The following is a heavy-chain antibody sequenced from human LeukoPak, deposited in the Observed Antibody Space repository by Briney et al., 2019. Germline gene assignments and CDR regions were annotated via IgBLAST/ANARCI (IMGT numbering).Heavy chain of an antibody. CDR2: IYYSGST. V-gene: IGHV4-39*01. Sequence: SETLSLTCTVSGGSISSSSYYWGWIRQPPGKGLEWIGSIYYSGSTYYNPSLKSRVTISVDTSKNQFSLKLSSVTAADTAVYYCARQKRSSSSSTHLRAFDIWGQGTMVTVSS. J-gene: IGHJ3*02. CDR3: ARQKRSSSSSTHLRAFDI. CDR1: GGSISSSSYY. D-gene: IGHD6-13*01.